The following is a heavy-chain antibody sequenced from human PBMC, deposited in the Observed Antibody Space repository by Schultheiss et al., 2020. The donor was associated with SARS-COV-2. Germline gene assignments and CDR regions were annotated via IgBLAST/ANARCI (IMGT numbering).Heavy chain of an antibody. D-gene: IGHD1-1*01. CDR2: ISYDGSNK. J-gene: IGHJ6*02. Sequence: GESLKISCAASGFTFSSYSMHWVRQAPGKGLEWVAVISYDGSNKYYADSVRGRFAISRDNSRNTVSLQMNSLRADDTGVYYCAKDLHYWTSMDVWGQGTTVTVSS. CDR3: AKDLHYWTSMDV. V-gene: IGHV3-30*09. CDR1: GFTFSSYS.